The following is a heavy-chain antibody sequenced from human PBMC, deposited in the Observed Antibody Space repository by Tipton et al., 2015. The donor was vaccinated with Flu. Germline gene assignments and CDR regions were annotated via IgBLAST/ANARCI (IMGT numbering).Heavy chain of an antibody. CDR1: GYSIRSAYY. J-gene: IGHJ4*02. CDR2: IYHSGTT. CDR3: ARHTGDSVRGVIDY. V-gene: IGHV4-38-2*01. D-gene: IGHD3-10*02. Sequence: GLVKPSETLSLTCSVSGYSIRSAYYWGWVRRPPGKGLEWIGTIYHSGTTYYNPSLKSRLTISVDTSKNQFSLRLSPVTAADTAVYYCARHTGDSVRGVIDYWGQGTLVTVSS.